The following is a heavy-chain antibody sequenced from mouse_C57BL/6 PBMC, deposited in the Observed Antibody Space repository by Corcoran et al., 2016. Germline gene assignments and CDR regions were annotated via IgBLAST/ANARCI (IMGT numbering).Heavy chain of an antibody. J-gene: IGHJ1*03. CDR3: ARSYYGSSYLYWYFDV. CDR1: GYTFTDYY. D-gene: IGHD1-1*01. Sequence: QVQLKQSGAELVRPGASVKLSCKASGYTFTDYYINWVKQRPGQGLEWIARIYPGSGNTYYNEKFKGKATLTAEKSSSTAYMQLSSLTSEDSAVYFCARSYYGSSYLYWYFDVWGTGTTVTVSS. CDR2: IYPGSGNT. V-gene: IGHV1-76*01.